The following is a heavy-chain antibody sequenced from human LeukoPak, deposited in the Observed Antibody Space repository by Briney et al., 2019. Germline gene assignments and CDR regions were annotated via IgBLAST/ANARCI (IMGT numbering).Heavy chain of an antibody. Sequence: GGSLRLSCAASGFTFDDYAMHWVRHAPGKGLEWVSLISWNGGSTYYADSVKGRFTISRDNSKNSLYLQMNSLRAEDTALYYCAKGQEDPEGYYFDYWGQGTLVTVSS. V-gene: IGHV3-43D*03. CDR3: AKGQEDPEGYYFDY. J-gene: IGHJ4*02. CDR2: ISWNGGST. CDR1: GFTFDDYA. D-gene: IGHD1-14*01.